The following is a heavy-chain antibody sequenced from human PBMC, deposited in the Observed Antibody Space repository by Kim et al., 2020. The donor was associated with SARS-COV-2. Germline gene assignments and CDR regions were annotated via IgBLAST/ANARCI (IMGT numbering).Heavy chain of an antibody. CDR1: GYPFTSYA. CDR2: INAGNGNT. J-gene: IGHJ4*02. D-gene: IGHD3-16*01. V-gene: IGHV1-3*01. Sequence: ASVKVSCKASGYPFTSYAMHWVRQAPGQRLEWMGWINAGNGNTKYSQKFQGRVTITRDTSASTAYMVLSSLRSEDTAVYYCARDWVMAKDYWGQGTLVTVST. CDR3: ARDWVMAKDY.